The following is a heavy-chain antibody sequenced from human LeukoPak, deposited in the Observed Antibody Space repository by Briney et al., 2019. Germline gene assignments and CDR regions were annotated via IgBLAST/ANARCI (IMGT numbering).Heavy chain of an antibody. CDR2: ISYDGSNK. J-gene: IGHJ4*02. Sequence: PGGSLRPSCAASGFTFSSYGMHWVRQAPGKGLEWVAVISYDGSNKYYADSVKGRFTISRDNSKNTLYLQMNSLRAEDTAVYYCAKDPSWIQLPIYYFDYWGQGTLVTVSS. D-gene: IGHD5-18*01. CDR1: GFTFSSYG. CDR3: AKDPSWIQLPIYYFDY. V-gene: IGHV3-30*18.